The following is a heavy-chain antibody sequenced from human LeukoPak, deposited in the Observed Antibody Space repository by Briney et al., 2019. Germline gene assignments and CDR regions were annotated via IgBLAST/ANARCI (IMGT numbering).Heavy chain of an antibody. D-gene: IGHD2-2*01. V-gene: IGHV4-34*01. CDR3: ASLGRKSYCSSTSCYRYYYYYMDV. CDR1: GGSFSCYY. J-gene: IGHJ6*03. CDR2: INHSGST. Sequence: SETLSLTCAVYGGSFSCYYWRWMRQPPGKGREWIVDINHSGSTNYNPLRKSRVTILVETCKNQISLKLSSVTAADTAVYYCASLGRKSYCSSTSCYRYYYYYMDVWGKGTTVTVSS.